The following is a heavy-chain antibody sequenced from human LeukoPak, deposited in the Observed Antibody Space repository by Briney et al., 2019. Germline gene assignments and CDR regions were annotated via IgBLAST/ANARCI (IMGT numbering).Heavy chain of an antibody. CDR1: GGSISSSSYY. D-gene: IGHD3-22*01. CDR2: IYYSGST. J-gene: IGHJ4*02. CDR3: ARHRDIVVVANSFDY. Sequence: PSETLSLTCTVSGGSISSSSYYWGWIRQPPGKGLEWIASIYYSGSTYYNPSLKSRVTISVDTSKNQFSLKLSSVTAADTAVYYCARHRDIVVVANSFDYWGQGTLVTVSS. V-gene: IGHV4-39*01.